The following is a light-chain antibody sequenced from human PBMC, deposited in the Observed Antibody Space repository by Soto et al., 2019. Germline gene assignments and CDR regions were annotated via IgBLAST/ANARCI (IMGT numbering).Light chain of an antibody. V-gene: IGKV2-30*02. J-gene: IGKJ2*01. CDR1: QGLLHSDGSTY. CDR3: LQVTHWPHT. CDR2: RVS. Sequence: DVVMTQSPLSLPVTLGQPSSISCRPRQGLLHSDGSTYLNWYHQRPGQPPRRLIYRVSARDSGVPDRFSGSGSGTDFTLEISRVQAEDIGVYYCLQVTHWPHTFGQGTKLEIK.